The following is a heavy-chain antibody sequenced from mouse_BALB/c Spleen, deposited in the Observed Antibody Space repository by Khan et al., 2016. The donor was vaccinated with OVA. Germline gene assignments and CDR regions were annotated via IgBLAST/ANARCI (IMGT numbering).Heavy chain of an antibody. Sequence: EVMLVESGGDLVKPGGSLKLSCAASGFTFSTYGMSWVCQAPDKRLEWVATASTGGSYTYYPDSVKGRFTISIDNAKNTLYLQMSGLRSDDTAMVYCTRLAYYYDSEGFAYWGQGTLVTVSA. J-gene: IGHJ3*01. CDR2: ASTGGSYT. V-gene: IGHV5-6*01. D-gene: IGHD1-1*01. CDR3: TRLAYYYDSEGFAY. CDR1: GFTFSTYG.